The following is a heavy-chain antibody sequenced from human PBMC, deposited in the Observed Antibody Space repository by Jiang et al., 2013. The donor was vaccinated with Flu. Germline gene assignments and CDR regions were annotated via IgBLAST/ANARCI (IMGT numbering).Heavy chain of an antibody. J-gene: IGHJ3*02. D-gene: IGHD4-17*01. Sequence: NGGRTIYDADSVKGRFTISRDDAKNSLYLQMNSLRAEDTAVYYCARDPPDRNDYGNAFDIWGQGTMVTVSS. CDR2: NGGRTI. V-gene: IGHV3-48*01. CDR3: ARDPPDRNDYGNAFDI.